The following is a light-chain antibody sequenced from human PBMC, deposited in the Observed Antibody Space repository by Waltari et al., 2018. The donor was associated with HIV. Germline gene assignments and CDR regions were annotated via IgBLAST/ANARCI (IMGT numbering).Light chain of an antibody. CDR3: SSYAGSAVV. CDR1: TSDVGASNY. V-gene: IGLV2-8*01. CDR2: EVN. J-gene: IGLJ2*01. Sequence: QSALTQPPPASGPRGQSVTIPCTGTTSDVGASNYVSWYQQYPGMAPKLIIYEVNKRPSGVPDRFSGSKSGNTASLTVSGLQAEDEADFYCSSYAGSAVVFGGGTKLTVL.